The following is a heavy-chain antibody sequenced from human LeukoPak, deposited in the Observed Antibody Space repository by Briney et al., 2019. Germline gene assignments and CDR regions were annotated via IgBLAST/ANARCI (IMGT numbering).Heavy chain of an antibody. CDR2: ISASGGST. J-gene: IGHJ4*02. V-gene: IGHV3-23*01. CDR3: AKASWVSSVDAVL. D-gene: IGHD3-3*01. Sequence: GGSLRLSCAASGFTFSSYAMSWVRQAPGKGLEWVSPISASGGSTHYADSVKGRFTISRDNSKNTLYLQMNSLRAEDTAVYFCAKASWVSSVDAVLWGQGTVVTVSS. CDR1: GFTFSSYA.